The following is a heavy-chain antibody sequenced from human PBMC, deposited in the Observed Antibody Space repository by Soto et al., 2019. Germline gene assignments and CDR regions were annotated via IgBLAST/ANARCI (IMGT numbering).Heavy chain of an antibody. Sequence: SVKVSCKASGGTFSSYAISWVRQAPGQGLEWMGGIIPIFGTANYAQKFQGRVTITADESTSTAYMELSSLRSEDTAVHYCARAIVVVVAAHEYYYYGMDVWGQGTTVTVSS. D-gene: IGHD2-15*01. J-gene: IGHJ6*02. CDR1: GGTFSSYA. CDR2: IIPIFGTA. V-gene: IGHV1-69*13. CDR3: ARAIVVVVAAHEYYYYGMDV.